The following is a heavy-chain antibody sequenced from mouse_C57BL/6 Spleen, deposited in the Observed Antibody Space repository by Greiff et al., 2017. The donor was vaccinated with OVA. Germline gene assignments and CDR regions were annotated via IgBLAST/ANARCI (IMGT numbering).Heavy chain of an antibody. J-gene: IGHJ4*01. CDR1: GYTFTSYW. V-gene: IGHV1-53*01. D-gene: IGHD2-4*01. Sequence: QVHVKQPGTELVKPGASVKLSCKASGYTFTSYWMHWVKQRPGQGLEWIGNINPSNGGTNYNEKFKSKATLTVDKSSSTAYMQLSSLTSEDSAVYYCARWNDYSYAMDYWGQGTSVTVSS. CDR3: ARWNDYSYAMDY. CDR2: INPSNGGT.